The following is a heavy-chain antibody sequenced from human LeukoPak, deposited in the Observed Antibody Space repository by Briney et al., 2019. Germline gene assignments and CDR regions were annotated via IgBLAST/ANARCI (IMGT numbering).Heavy chain of an antibody. CDR3: ARDSPPQYASSSAGFDY. Sequence: SETLSLTCTVSGDSIRNYYWSWIRQPPGKGLEWIGYMYYRGNTNYNPSLKSRVIISIDTSKNQFSLKMSSVTAADTAVYFCARDSPPQYASSSAGFDYWGQGTLVTVSS. D-gene: IGHD6-6*01. CDR2: MYYRGNT. V-gene: IGHV4-59*01. J-gene: IGHJ4*02. CDR1: GDSIRNYY.